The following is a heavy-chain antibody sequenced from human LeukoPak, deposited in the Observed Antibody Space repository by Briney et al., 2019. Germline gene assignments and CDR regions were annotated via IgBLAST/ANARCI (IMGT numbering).Heavy chain of an antibody. CDR2: INHSGST. CDR1: GGPFSGYY. J-gene: IGHJ6*03. D-gene: IGHD3-22*01. CDR3: ARGLTVGYDSSGYYPIYYYYYMDV. V-gene: IGHV4-34*01. Sequence: PSETLSLTCAVYGGPFSGYYLSWIRQPPGKGLEWVGEINHSGSTNYNPSLKSRVTISVDTSKNQFSLKLSSVTAADTAVYYCARGLTVGYDSSGYYPIYYYYYMDVWGKGTTVTVSS.